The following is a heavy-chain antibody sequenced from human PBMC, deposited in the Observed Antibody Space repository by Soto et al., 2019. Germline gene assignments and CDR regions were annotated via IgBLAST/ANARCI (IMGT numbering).Heavy chain of an antibody. V-gene: IGHV4-34*01. CDR3: RLAYDYSNYGAYYYYMDV. J-gene: IGHJ6*03. D-gene: IGHD4-4*01. CDR2: INHSGST. CDR1: GGSFSGYY. Sequence: SETLSLTCAVYGGSFSGYYWSWIRQPPGKGLEWIGEINHSGSTNYNPSLKSRVTISVDTSKNQFSLKLSSVTAADTAVYYCRLAYDYSNYGAYYYYMDVWGKGTTVTVSS.